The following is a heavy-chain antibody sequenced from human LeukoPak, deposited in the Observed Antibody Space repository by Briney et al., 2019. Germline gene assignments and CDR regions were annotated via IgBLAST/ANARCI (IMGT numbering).Heavy chain of an antibody. CDR2: ISGSGGRT. V-gene: IGHV3-23*01. Sequence: GGSLRLSCAASGFTFSSYAMSWVRQAPGKGLEWVSSISGSGGRTYYADSVKGRFTISRDNSKNTLYLQMNSLRAEDTAVYYCAKDTPVVPAATPLGYWGQGTLVTVSS. CDR1: GFTFSSYA. CDR3: AKDTPVVPAATPLGY. J-gene: IGHJ4*02. D-gene: IGHD2-2*01.